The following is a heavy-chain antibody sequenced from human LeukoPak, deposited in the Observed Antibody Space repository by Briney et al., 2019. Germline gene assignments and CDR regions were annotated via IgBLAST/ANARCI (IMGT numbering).Heavy chain of an antibody. CDR2: IYPGDSDT. J-gene: IGHJ4*02. D-gene: IGHD5-18*01. V-gene: IGHV5-51*01. CDR3: ARLGLEYSYASM. Sequence: GESLKISCKGSGNIFTGYWIGWVRQMPGKGLEWMGIIYPGDSDTRYSPSFQGQVTISADKSISTAYLQWSSLKASDTATYYCARLGLEYSYASMWGQGTLVTVSS. CDR1: GNIFTGYW.